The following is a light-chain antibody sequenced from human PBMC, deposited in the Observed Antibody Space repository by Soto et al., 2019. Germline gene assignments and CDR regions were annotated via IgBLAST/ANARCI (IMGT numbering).Light chain of an antibody. V-gene: IGKV3-15*01. Sequence: EIVTTQSPATLSVSPGERATLSCRAGQSVSSNLAWYQQKPGQAPRLLIYGASTRATGIPARFRGSGSGTEFTLTISSLQSEDFAVYYCQQYNNWPRTFGQGTKVDIK. CDR3: QQYNNWPRT. CDR2: GAS. CDR1: QSVSSN. J-gene: IGKJ1*01.